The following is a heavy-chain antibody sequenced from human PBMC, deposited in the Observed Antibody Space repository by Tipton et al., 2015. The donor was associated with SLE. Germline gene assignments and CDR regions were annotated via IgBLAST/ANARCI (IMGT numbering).Heavy chain of an antibody. J-gene: IGHJ6*04. Sequence: SLRLSCAASGFTFSSYEMNWVRQAPGKGLEWVSYISSSSSYTNYADSVKGRFTISRDNAKNSLYLQMNSLRAEDTAVYYCAAVVKVDVWGKGTTVTVSS. CDR1: GFTFSSYE. CDR3: AAVVKVDV. D-gene: IGHD4-23*01. CDR2: ISSSSSYT. V-gene: IGHV3-48*03.